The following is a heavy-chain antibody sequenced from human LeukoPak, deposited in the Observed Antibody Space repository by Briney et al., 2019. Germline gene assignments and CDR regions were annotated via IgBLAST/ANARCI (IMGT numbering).Heavy chain of an antibody. J-gene: IGHJ4*02. CDR2: ISSSSSYI. CDR3: ARDGPTIVVVVAATSGEYYFDY. Sequence: GGSLRLSCAASGFTFSSYSMNWVRQAPGKGLEWVSSISSSSSYIYYADSVKGRFTISRDNAKNSLYLQMNSLRAEDTAVYYCARDGPTIVVVVAATSGEYYFDYWGQGTLVTVSS. V-gene: IGHV3-21*01. CDR1: GFTFSSYS. D-gene: IGHD2-15*01.